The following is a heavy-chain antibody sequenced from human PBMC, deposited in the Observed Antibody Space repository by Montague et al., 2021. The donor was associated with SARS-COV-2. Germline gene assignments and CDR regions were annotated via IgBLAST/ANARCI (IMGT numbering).Heavy chain of an antibody. Sequence: SETLSLTCTVSGGSISSSNFYWGWIRQPPGKGLEWIGSIYYSGSTYYNPSLKSRVTISVDTSKNQFSLELSSVTAADTAVYYCASPTYYYDSSGSDAFDIWGQGTMVTVSS. V-gene: IGHV4-39*01. CDR1: GGSISSSNFY. J-gene: IGHJ3*02. CDR2: IYYSGST. D-gene: IGHD3-22*01. CDR3: ASPTYYYDSSGSDAFDI.